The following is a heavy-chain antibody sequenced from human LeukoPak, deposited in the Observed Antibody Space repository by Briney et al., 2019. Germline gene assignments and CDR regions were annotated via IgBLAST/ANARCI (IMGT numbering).Heavy chain of an antibody. CDR2: ISSSGGTI. J-gene: IGHJ4*02. CDR3: ARDWGIAEA. V-gene: IGHV3-48*03. Sequence: GGSLRLSCAASGFTFSSYEMNWVRQAPEKGLEWVSYISSSGGTIYYADSVRGRFTVSRDNAKNSLYLQMNSLRAEDTAVYYCARDWGIAEAWGQGTLVTVSS. D-gene: IGHD6-19*01. CDR1: GFTFSSYE.